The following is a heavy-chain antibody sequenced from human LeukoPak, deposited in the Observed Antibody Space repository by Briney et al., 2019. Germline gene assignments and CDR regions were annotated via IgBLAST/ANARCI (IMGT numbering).Heavy chain of an antibody. D-gene: IGHD4-23*01. J-gene: IGHJ2*01. CDR1: GFTVSSNY. CDR2: IYSGGST. CDR3: ARVPRIYDYGGNSAADWYFDL. V-gene: IGHV3-53*01. Sequence: GGSLRLSCAASGFTVSSNYMSWVRQAPGKGLEWVSVIYSGGSTYYADSVKGRFTISRDNSKNTLYLQMNSLRAEDTAVYYCARVPRIYDYGGNSAADWYFDLWGRGTLVTVSS.